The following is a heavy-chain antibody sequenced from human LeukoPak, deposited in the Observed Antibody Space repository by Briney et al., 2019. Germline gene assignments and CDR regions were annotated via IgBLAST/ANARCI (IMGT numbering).Heavy chain of an antibody. CDR1: GFTVSSNY. CDR2: IYSGGST. Sequence: GGSLRLSCAASGFTVSSNYMSWVRQAQGQGLEWVSVIYSGGSTYYADSVKGRFTISRDNSKNTLYLQMNSLRAEDTAVYYCARETYGSVENWGQGTLVTVSS. J-gene: IGHJ4*02. D-gene: IGHD3-10*01. V-gene: IGHV3-53*01. CDR3: ARETYGSVEN.